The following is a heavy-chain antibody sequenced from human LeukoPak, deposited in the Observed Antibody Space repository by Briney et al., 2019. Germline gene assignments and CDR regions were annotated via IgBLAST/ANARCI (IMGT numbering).Heavy chain of an antibody. CDR1: GGSFSGYY. Sequence: SETLSLTCAVYGGSFSGYYWSWIRQPPGKGLEWIGEINHSGSTNYNPSLKSRVTISVDTSKNQFSLKLSSVTAADTAAYYCARRGYYDSSGYPHIDYWGQGTLVTVSS. D-gene: IGHD3-22*01. CDR2: INHSGST. CDR3: ARRGYYDSSGYPHIDY. J-gene: IGHJ4*02. V-gene: IGHV4-34*01.